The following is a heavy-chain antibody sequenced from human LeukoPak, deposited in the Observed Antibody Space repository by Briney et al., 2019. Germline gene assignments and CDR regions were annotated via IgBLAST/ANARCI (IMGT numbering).Heavy chain of an antibody. CDR2: ISSSGSTI. V-gene: IGHV3-11*01. CDR1: GFTFSDYY. Sequence: GGSLRLSCAASGFTFSDYYMSWIRQAPGKGLEWVSYISSSGSTIYYADSVKGRFTISRDNAKNSLYLQMNSLRAEDTAVYYCARKGGLWFGELLSSKETYFDYWGQGTLVTVSS. CDR3: ARKGGLWFGELLSSKETYFDY. D-gene: IGHD3-10*01. J-gene: IGHJ4*02.